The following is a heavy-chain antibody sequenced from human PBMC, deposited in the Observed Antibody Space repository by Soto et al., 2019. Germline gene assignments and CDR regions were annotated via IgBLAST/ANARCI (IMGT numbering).Heavy chain of an antibody. CDR1: GYTFTSYG. Sequence: ASVKVSCKASGYTFTSYGISWVRQAPGQGLEWIGWISAYNGNTNYAQKIQGRVTMTTDTSTSTAYMELRSLRSDDTAVYYCARDVYCSGGSCYFNGVYYYYYGMDVWGQGTTVTVSS. V-gene: IGHV1-18*01. D-gene: IGHD2-15*01. CDR3: ARDVYCSGGSCYFNGVYYYYYGMDV. CDR2: ISAYNGNT. J-gene: IGHJ6*02.